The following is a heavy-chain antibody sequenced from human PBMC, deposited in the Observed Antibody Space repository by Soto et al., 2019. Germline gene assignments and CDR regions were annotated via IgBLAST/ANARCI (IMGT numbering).Heavy chain of an antibody. CDR3: VKNSGWFNT. D-gene: IGHD3-10*01. CDR1: GFTFGTTD. J-gene: IGHJ5*02. V-gene: IGHV3-23*01. Sequence: LRLSCAASGFTFGTTDMSWVRQAPGEGLEWVSTIDGSGGITYYADSVKGRFTISRDNSRNTEYLQMNSLRGDDTALYYCVKNSGWFNTWGQGALVTVSS. CDR2: IDGSGGIT.